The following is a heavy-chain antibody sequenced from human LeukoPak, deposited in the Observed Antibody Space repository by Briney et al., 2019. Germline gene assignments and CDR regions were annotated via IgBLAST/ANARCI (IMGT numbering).Heavy chain of an antibody. CDR1: GYTFISYG. V-gene: IGHV1-18*01. D-gene: IGHD3-3*01. CDR2: ISAYNGNI. Sequence: ASVKVSCKASGYTFISYGITWVRQAPGQGLEWLGWISAYNGNIDYAQKLQGRVTLTTDTSTSTAYMEVRSLRSDDTAVYYCASMSGYYHSYYFDYWGQGTLVTVSS. J-gene: IGHJ4*02. CDR3: ASMSGYYHSYYFDY.